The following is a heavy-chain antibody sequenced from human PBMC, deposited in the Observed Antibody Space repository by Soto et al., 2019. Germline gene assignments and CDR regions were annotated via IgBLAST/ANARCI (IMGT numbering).Heavy chain of an antibody. CDR2: INHSGST. D-gene: IGHD3-3*01. Sequence: SETLSLTCAVYGGSFSGYYWSWIRQPPGKGLEWIGEINHSGSTNYNPSLKSRVTISVDTSKNQFSLKLSSVTAADTAVYYCARGGLKNYDFWSGYHFDPWGQGTLVPVSS. V-gene: IGHV4-34*01. CDR3: ARGGLKNYDFWSGYHFDP. J-gene: IGHJ5*02. CDR1: GGSFSGYY.